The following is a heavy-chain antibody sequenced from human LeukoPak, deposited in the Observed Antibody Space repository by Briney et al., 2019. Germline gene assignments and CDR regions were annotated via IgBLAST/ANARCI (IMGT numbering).Heavy chain of an antibody. CDR2: IYYSGST. J-gene: IGHJ4*02. V-gene: IGHV4-30-4*01. CDR1: GGSISSGDYY. D-gene: IGHD4-17*01. Sequence: SETLSLTCTVSGGSISSGDYYWSWIRQPPGKGLEWIGYIYYSGSTYYNPSLKSRVTISVDTSKNQFSLKLSSVTAADTAVYYCARGVEEDYGDYGIDYWGQGTLVTVSS. CDR3: ARGVEEDYGDYGIDY.